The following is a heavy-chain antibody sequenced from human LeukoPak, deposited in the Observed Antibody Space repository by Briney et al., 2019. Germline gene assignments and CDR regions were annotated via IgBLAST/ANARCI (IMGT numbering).Heavy chain of an antibody. D-gene: IGHD6-19*01. CDR1: GYSISSDYY. V-gene: IGHV4-38-2*01. CDR3: ARGSDSSDGY. Sequence: SETLSLTCAVSGYSISSDYYWGWIRQPPGKGLEWIGSIYHSGRTYYNPSLKSRVTISVDTSKNQFSLKLSSVTAADTAVYYCARGSDSSDGYWGQGTLVTVSS. CDR2: IYHSGRT. J-gene: IGHJ4*02.